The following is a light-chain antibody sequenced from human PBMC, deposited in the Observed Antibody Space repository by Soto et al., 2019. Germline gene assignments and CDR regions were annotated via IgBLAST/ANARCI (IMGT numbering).Light chain of an antibody. CDR1: QSVSSSY. CDR2: GAS. V-gene: IGKV3-20*01. CDR3: QQYGSSPPWT. Sequence: EIVLTQSPGTLSLSPGERATLSCRASQSVSSSYLAWYQQKPGQAPRLLIYGASSRATGIPDRISGSGSGTDFTLTISRLEPEDFAVYYCQQYGSSPPWTFGHGTKVEIK. J-gene: IGKJ1*01.